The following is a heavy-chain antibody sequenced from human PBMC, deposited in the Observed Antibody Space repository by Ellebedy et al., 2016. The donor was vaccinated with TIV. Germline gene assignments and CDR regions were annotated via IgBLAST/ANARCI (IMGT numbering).Heavy chain of an antibody. CDR1: GFTFSSYD. Sequence: GGSLRLXCAASGFTFSSYDMHWVRQATGKGLEWVSAIGTAGDTYYPGSVKGRFTISRDNSKNTLYLQMNSLRAEDTAVYYCAKEGRQYQLPSPFDYWGQGTLVTVSS. D-gene: IGHD2-2*01. CDR2: IGTAGDT. CDR3: AKEGRQYQLPSPFDY. V-gene: IGHV3-13*01. J-gene: IGHJ4*02.